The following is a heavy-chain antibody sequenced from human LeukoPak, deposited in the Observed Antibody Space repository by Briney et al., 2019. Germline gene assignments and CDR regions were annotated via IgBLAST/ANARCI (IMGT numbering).Heavy chain of an antibody. V-gene: IGHV3-74*01. D-gene: IGHD3-22*01. Sequence: PGGSLRLSCAASGFTFSSYWMHWVRQAPGKGLVGVSRINSDGSSTSYADSAKGRFTISRDNAKNTLYLQMNSLRAEDTAVYYCARYTMIVGEDAFDIWGQGTMVTVSS. CDR3: ARYTMIVGEDAFDI. CDR1: GFTFSSYW. CDR2: INSDGSST. J-gene: IGHJ3*02.